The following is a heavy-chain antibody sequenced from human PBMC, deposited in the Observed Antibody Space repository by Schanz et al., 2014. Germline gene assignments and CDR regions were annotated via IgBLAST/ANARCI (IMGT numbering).Heavy chain of an antibody. Sequence: QVQLVQSGPEVKKPGASVKVSCKASGYTFTSYYMHWVRQAPGQGLEWMGIINPSGGSTSYAQKFQGRVNMTRDTVTTTVHLELTRLRTDDTAIYYCARVHIATYHYNSPGAFDIWGQGTRVTVSS. CDR2: INPSGGST. D-gene: IGHD3-10*01. CDR1: GYTFTSYY. J-gene: IGHJ3*02. V-gene: IGHV1-46*01. CDR3: ARVHIATYHYNSPGAFDI.